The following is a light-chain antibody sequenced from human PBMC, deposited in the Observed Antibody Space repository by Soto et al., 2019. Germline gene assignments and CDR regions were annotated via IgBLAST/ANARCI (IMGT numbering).Light chain of an antibody. Sequence: QSALTQPTSVSGSPGQSITISCTGTSSDVGGYNYVSWYQQHPGKAPKLMIYGVTSRPSGVSHRFSGSKSGNTASLTISGLQAEDEADYYCCSYGGSFPYVFGTGTKLTVL. J-gene: IGLJ1*01. CDR3: CSYGGSFPYV. CDR2: GVT. CDR1: SSDVGGYNY. V-gene: IGLV2-14*01.